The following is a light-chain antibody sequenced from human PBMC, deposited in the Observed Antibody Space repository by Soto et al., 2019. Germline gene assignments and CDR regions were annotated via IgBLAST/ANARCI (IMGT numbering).Light chain of an antibody. CDR3: QTWDTGARVV. Sequence: QSVLTQSPSASASLGASVKLTCTLSSGHSSYAIAWHQQQPEKGPRYLMKLSSDGSHSKGDGIPDRFSGSSSGAERYLTISSLPSEDEADYSCQTWDTGARVVFGGGTKLTVL. V-gene: IGLV4-69*01. CDR1: SGHSSYA. J-gene: IGLJ2*01. CDR2: LSSDGSH.